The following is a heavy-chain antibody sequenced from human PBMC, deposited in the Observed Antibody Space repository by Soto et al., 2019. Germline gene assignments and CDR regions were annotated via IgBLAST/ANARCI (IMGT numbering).Heavy chain of an antibody. V-gene: IGHV3-7*03. CDR2: IKQDGSEE. J-gene: IGHJ6*02. CDR1: GFTFSSYW. Sequence: GGSLRLSCAASGFTFSSYWMSCVRQAPGNGLEWVANIKQDGSEEYYVDSVKGRFTISRDNAKNSLYLQMNSLRAEDTAVYYCARVLAAMAPSLGLLPFDYGMDVWGQVTTVTVS. D-gene: IGHD3-22*01. CDR3: ARVLAAMAPSLGLLPFDYGMDV.